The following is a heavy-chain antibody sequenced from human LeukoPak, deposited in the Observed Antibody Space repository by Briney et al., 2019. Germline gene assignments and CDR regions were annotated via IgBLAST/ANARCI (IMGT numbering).Heavy chain of an antibody. Sequence: RGGSLRLSCAASGFTFTSYTMNWVRQAPGKGLEWVSSITSSSSYIYYADSVKGRFTISRDNTKNSLYLQMNSLRAEDTAVYYCAKDRVPAATYFDYWGQGTLVTVSS. CDR1: GFTFTSYT. CDR2: ITSSSSYI. V-gene: IGHV3-21*01. CDR3: AKDRVPAATYFDY. D-gene: IGHD2-2*01. J-gene: IGHJ4*02.